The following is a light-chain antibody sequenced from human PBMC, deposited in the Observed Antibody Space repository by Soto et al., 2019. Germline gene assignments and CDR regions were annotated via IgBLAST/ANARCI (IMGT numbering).Light chain of an antibody. J-gene: IGKJ4*01. CDR1: QSVSSY. Sequence: EIMFTQSPVTLSLSPGERATLTCRASQSVSSYLAWYQQKPGQAPRLLIYDASNRATGIPARFSGSGSGTDFTLTISSLEPEDFAVYYCQQRSNWRLTFGGGTKVDIK. V-gene: IGKV3-11*01. CDR3: QQRSNWRLT. CDR2: DAS.